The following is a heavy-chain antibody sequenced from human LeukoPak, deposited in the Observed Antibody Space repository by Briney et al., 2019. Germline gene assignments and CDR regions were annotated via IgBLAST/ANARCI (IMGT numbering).Heavy chain of an antibody. Sequence: PSQTLSLTCTVSGGSISSGSYYWSWIRQPAGKGLEWIGRIYTSGSTNYNPSLKSRVTISVDTSKNQFSLKLSSVTAADTAVYYCARTPCTSCRGQDYWGQGTLVTVSS. D-gene: IGHD2-2*01. V-gene: IGHV4-61*02. CDR1: GGSISSGSYY. J-gene: IGHJ4*02. CDR2: IYTSGST. CDR3: ARTPCTSCRGQDY.